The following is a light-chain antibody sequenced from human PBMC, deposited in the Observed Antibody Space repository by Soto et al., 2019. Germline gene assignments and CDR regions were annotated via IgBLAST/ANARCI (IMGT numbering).Light chain of an antibody. V-gene: IGLV2-14*01. CDR1: SSDIGVYNS. CDR3: SSYGSRNTVV. Sequence: QSALTQPASVSGSPGQSITISCTGTSSDIGVYNSVFWYQQHPGKVPKLLIYDVTNRPSGISNRFSGSKSGNTASLTISGLQAEDEADYYCSSYGSRNTVVFGGGTKLTVL. CDR2: DVT. J-gene: IGLJ3*02.